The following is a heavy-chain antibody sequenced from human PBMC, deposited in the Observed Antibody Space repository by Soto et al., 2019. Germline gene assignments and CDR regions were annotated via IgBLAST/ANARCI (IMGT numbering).Heavy chain of an antibody. V-gene: IGHV3-74*01. CDR3: ARGDKGGFDL. D-gene: IGHD2-21*02. CDR1: GFTFNSYW. J-gene: IGHJ3*01. Sequence: EVQLVESGGGLVQRGGSLRLSWAASGFTFNSYWWHWVRQAPGKGLVWVSHINSEGSSTTYADSVKGRFTISRDNAKNTLYLQMNSLRAEDTAVYYCARGDKGGFDLWGQGTTVTVSS. CDR2: INSEGSST.